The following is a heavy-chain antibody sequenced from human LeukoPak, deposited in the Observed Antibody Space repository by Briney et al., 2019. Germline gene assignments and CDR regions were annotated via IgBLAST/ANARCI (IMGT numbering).Heavy chain of an antibody. V-gene: IGHV3-30*01. CDR2: ISYDGSNK. J-gene: IGHJ4*02. D-gene: IGHD1-26*01. CDR1: GFTFSSYA. Sequence: GGSLRPSCAASGFTFSSYAMHWVRQAPGKGLEWVAVISYDGSNKYYADPVKGRFTISRDNSKNTLYLQMNSLRAEDTAVYYCAREMYSGSYKPLNYWGQGTLVTVSS. CDR3: AREMYSGSYKPLNY.